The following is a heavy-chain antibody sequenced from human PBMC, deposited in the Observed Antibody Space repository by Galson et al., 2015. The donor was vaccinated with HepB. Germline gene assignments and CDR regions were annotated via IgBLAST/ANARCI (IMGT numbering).Heavy chain of an antibody. Sequence: SLRLSCAASGFSFSNYDMNWVRQAPGKGLEWVSSINSNGESAFYADSVRGRFTMSRDNSKNTLYLQMNSLRAEDTAIYFCGKEIVVWGQGTTVTVSS. CDR1: GFSFSNYD. V-gene: IGHV3-23*01. D-gene: IGHD2-15*01. J-gene: IGHJ6*02. CDR3: GKEIVV. CDR2: INSNGESA.